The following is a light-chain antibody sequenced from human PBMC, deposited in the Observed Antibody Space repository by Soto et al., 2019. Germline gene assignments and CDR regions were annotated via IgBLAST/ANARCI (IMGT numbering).Light chain of an antibody. CDR3: QQYGSSPRR. V-gene: IGKV3-20*01. J-gene: IGKJ1*01. Sequence: EIVLTQSPGTLSLSPGERATLSCRASQSVSSSYLAWYQQKPGQAPRLLIYGASSRATGVPDTFSGSGSGTDFTLTISRLEPEDFAVYYCQQYGSSPRRFGQGTKV. CDR2: GAS. CDR1: QSVSSSY.